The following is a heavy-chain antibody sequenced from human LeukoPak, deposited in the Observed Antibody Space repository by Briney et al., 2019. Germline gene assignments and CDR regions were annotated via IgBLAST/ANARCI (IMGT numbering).Heavy chain of an antibody. D-gene: IGHD3-9*01. J-gene: IGHJ3*02. Sequence: ESLKIYCKGSGYSFTSYWSGWERQMPGKGMEWMVIIYPGDSDTRYSQSFQAQVTISADNSISTAYLQWSRLKPSDTAMYYCARPRAGILTGEDAFDIWGQGTMVTVSS. CDR3: ARPRAGILTGEDAFDI. CDR1: GYSFTSYW. V-gene: IGHV5-51*01. CDR2: IYPGDSDT.